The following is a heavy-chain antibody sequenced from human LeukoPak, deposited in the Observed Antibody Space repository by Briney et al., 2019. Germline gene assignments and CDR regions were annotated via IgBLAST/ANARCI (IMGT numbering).Heavy chain of an antibody. V-gene: IGHV5-51*01. D-gene: IGHD2-15*01. CDR3: ARRRMECSDGSCYPYFFDY. CDR1: GYSFTGYW. J-gene: IGHJ4*02. CDR2: IYPGDSDT. Sequence: GESLKISCKGSGYSFTGYWIGWVRQVPGKGLEWMGNIYPGDSDTRYSPSFQGQVAISADKSISTAYLQWGSLKASDTAIHYCARRRMECSDGSCYPYFFDYWGQGTLVTVSS.